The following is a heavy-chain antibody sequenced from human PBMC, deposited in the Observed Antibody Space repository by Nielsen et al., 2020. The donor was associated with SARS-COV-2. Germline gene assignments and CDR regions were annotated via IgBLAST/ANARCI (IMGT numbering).Heavy chain of an antibody. Sequence: GESLKISCAASGFNFSTYWMSWVRQAPGKGLEWVANIKQDGSEKCFIDSVKGRLTISRDNAKNSLYLQMNSLRAEDTAVYYCARDWSSGSGSSYYYYGMDVWGQGTTVTVSS. CDR2: IKQDGSEK. CDR1: GFNFSTYW. V-gene: IGHV3-7*01. CDR3: ARDWSSGSGSSYYYYGMDV. J-gene: IGHJ6*02. D-gene: IGHD3-10*01.